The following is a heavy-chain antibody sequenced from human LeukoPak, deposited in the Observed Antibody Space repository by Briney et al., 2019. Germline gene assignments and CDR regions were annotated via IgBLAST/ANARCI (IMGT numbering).Heavy chain of an antibody. J-gene: IGHJ3*02. Sequence: SETLSLTCTVSGGPISSYYWSWIRQPPGKGLEWIGYIYYSGSTNYNPSLKSRVTISVDTSKNQFSLKLSSVTAADTAVYYCARLVRGVIEDAFDIWGQGTMVTVSS. D-gene: IGHD3-10*01. V-gene: IGHV4-59*01. CDR1: GGPISSYY. CDR3: ARLVRGVIEDAFDI. CDR2: IYYSGST.